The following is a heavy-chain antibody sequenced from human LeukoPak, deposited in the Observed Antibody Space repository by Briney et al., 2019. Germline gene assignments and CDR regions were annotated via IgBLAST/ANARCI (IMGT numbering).Heavy chain of an antibody. CDR1: GFTFSSYS. CDR3: ARDIGPFYFDY. V-gene: IGHV3-21*01. J-gene: IGHJ4*02. D-gene: IGHD3-16*01. CDR2: ISSSSYI. Sequence: PGGSLRLSCAASGFTFSSYSMNWVRQAPGKGLEWVSSISSSSYIYYADSVKGRFTISRDSAKNSLYLQMNSLRAEDTAVYYCARDIGPFYFDYWGQGTLVTVSS.